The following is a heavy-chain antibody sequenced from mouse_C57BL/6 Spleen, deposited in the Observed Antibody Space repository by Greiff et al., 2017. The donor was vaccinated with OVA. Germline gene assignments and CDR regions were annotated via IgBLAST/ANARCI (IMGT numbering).Heavy chain of an antibody. J-gene: IGHJ4*01. CDR1: GYTFTDYY. V-gene: IGHV1-26*01. CDR3: ARWEYYAMDY. Sequence: EVQLQQSGPELVKPGASVKISCKASGYTFTDYYMNWVKQSHGKSLEWIGDINPNNGGTSYNQKFKGKAKLTVDKSSSTAYMELRSLTSEDSAVYYCARWEYYAMDYWGQGTSVTVSS. D-gene: IGHD4-1*01. CDR2: INPNNGGT.